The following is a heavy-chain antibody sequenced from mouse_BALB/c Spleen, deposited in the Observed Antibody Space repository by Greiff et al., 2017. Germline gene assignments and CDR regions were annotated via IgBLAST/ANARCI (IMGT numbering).Heavy chain of an antibody. CDR3: ARNEAGYYVAY. D-gene: IGHD2-3*01. Sequence: QVQLQQSGPGLVQPSQSLSITCTVSGFSLTSYGVHWVRQSPGKGLEWLGVIWSGGSTDYNAAFISRLSISKDNSKSQVFFKMNSLQANDTAIYYCARNEAGYYVAYWGQGTLVTVSA. J-gene: IGHJ3*01. V-gene: IGHV2-2*02. CDR2: IWSGGST. CDR1: GFSLTSYG.